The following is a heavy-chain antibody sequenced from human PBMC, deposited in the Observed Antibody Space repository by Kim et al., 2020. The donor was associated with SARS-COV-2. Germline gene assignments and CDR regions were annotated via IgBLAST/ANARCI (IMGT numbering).Heavy chain of an antibody. CDR2: FDPEDGET. V-gene: IGHV1-24*01. CDR1: GYTLTELS. CDR3: ATSPPWFGELTVFVY. J-gene: IGHJ4*02. D-gene: IGHD3-10*01. Sequence: ASVKVSCKVSGYTLTELSMHWVRQAPGKGLEWMGGFDPEDGETIYSQKFQGRVTMTEDTSTDTAYMELSSLRSEDTAVYYCATSPPWFGELTVFVYGGQGTLVTVSS.